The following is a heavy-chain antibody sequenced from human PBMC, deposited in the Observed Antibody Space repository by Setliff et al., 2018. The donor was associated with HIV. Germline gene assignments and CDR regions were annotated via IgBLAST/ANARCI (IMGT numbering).Heavy chain of an antibody. Sequence: SETLSLTCTVSGGSISSYYWSWIRQPAGKGLEWIGRIYTSGSTNYNPSLKSRVTMSVDTSKNQFSLKLSPVTAADPAVYYCARDLSSVYAFDIWGQGTMVTVSS. J-gene: IGHJ3*02. D-gene: IGHD6-19*01. CDR1: GGSISSYY. CDR2: IYTSGST. V-gene: IGHV4-4*07. CDR3: ARDLSSVYAFDI.